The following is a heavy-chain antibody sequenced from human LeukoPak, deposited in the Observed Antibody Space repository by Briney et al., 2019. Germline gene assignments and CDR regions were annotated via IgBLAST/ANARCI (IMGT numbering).Heavy chain of an antibody. CDR3: ARDKARHARKSTGIVVVDDDFDI. Sequence: PSQSLSLTWTVAGRSIGTNYSSWIRHPPRSGMGWVESILLSGTTTSNPSLKGPVKISVDTSKNKCYLQLSSVTAAETAVYYCARDKARHARKSTGIVVVDDDFDIWGQGTMVTVSS. J-gene: IGHJ3*02. D-gene: IGHD3-22*01. CDR2: ILLSGTT. V-gene: IGHV4-59*01. CDR1: GRSIGTNY.